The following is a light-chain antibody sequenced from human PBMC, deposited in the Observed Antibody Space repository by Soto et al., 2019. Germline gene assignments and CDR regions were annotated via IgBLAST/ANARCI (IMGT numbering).Light chain of an antibody. CDR2: AVT. V-gene: IGKV1-39*01. CDR1: QNISNY. Sequence: DIQMTQSPSSLAASVGDRVTIPCRTSQNISNYLNWYQQKPGKAPKRLIYAVTSLQIGVPSRFSGSGSGTAFTLTISGLLPEDFATYYCQQCYSAPFTFGQGTKLDI. J-gene: IGKJ2*01. CDR3: QQCYSAPFT.